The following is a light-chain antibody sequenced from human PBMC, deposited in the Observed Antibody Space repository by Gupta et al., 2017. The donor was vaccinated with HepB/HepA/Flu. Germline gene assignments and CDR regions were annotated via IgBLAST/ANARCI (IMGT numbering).Light chain of an antibody. CDR3: QVWDSHTAIYV. CDR1: NIGSNS. CDR2: EDD. Sequence: SYVLSQSPSISVAPGTPPRITCGRNTNIGSNSVHWYKQRPGQAPVLLLDEDDVRPSGIPERLSGSNSGNTATLTISRVEAGDEADYYCQVWDSHTAIYVFGSGTRVTVL. V-gene: IGLV3-21*03. J-gene: IGLJ1*01.